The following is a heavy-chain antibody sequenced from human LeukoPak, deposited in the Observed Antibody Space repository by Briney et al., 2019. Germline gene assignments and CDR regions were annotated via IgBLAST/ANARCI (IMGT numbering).Heavy chain of an antibody. CDR2: ISAYNGNT. V-gene: IGHV1-18*01. CDR3: ARVKGSYYDFWSGYYYFDY. Sequence: GASVKVSCKASGYTFTSYGISWVRQAPGQGLEWMGWISAYNGNTNYAQKLQGRVTMTTDTSTSTAYMELRSLRSDDTAVYYCARVKGSYYDFWSGYYYFDYWGQGTPVTVSS. CDR1: GYTFTSYG. D-gene: IGHD3-3*01. J-gene: IGHJ4*02.